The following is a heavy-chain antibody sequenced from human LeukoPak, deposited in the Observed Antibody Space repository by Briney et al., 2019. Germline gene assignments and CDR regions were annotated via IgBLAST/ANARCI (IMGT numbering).Heavy chain of an antibody. Sequence: SGPTLVKPTQTLTLTCTFSGFSLRTSGVGVGWIRQPPGKALEWLSLIYWNDDKRYSPSLKSRLTITKDTSKNQVVLTMTNMDPVDTATYYCAHRPYDFWSGLFDYWGQGTLVTVSS. D-gene: IGHD3-3*01. CDR3: AHRPYDFWSGLFDY. J-gene: IGHJ4*02. CDR2: IYWNDDK. V-gene: IGHV2-5*01. CDR1: GFSLRTSGVG.